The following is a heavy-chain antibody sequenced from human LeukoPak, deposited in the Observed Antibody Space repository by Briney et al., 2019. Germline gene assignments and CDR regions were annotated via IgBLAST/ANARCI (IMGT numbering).Heavy chain of an antibody. Sequence: PSETLSLTCPVSGGSITSANWWNWVRQPPGKGLEWIGEIYHSGSTNYSPSLKSRVSISVDKSKNQFSLKVSSVTAADTAVYYCARAVTAAGSYYFDYWGQGTLVSVSS. J-gene: IGHJ4*02. CDR1: GGSITSANW. CDR3: ARAVTAAGSYYFDY. V-gene: IGHV4-4*02. D-gene: IGHD6-13*01. CDR2: IYHSGST.